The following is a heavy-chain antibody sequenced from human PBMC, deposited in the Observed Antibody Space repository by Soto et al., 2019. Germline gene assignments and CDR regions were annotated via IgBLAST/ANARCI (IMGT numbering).Heavy chain of an antibody. V-gene: IGHV3-23*01. J-gene: IGHJ6*02. CDR2: ISGSGGST. CDR3: AKSSAPIYYYGMDV. Sequence: GGSLRLSCAASGFTFSSYAMSWVRQAPGKGLEWVSAISGSGGSTYYADSVKGRFTISRDNSKNTLYLQMNSLRAEDTAVYYCAKSSAPIYYYGMDVWGQGTTVTGSS. CDR1: GFTFSSYA.